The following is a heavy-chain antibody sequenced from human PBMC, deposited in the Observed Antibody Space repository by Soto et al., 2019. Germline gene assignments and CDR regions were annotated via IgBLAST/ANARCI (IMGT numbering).Heavy chain of an antibody. Sequence: PGGSLRLSCAGSGFRFSNYAMSWVRQAPGEGLEWVSAINGGGTDTWHADSVKGRFTISRDNSQNTLFLQMNRLRADDTAVYYCAKGSASGSPYYFDFWGQGAQVTVSS. J-gene: IGHJ4*02. CDR3: AKGSASGSPYYFDF. V-gene: IGHV3-23*01. CDR2: INGGGTDT. CDR1: GFRFSNYA. D-gene: IGHD6-25*01.